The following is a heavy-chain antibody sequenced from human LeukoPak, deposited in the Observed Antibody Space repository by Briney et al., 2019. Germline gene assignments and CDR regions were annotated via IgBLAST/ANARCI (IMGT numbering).Heavy chain of an antibody. J-gene: IGHJ3*02. D-gene: IGHD5-18*01. CDR1: GYTFTSYD. CDR3: AGATDTDAFDI. Sequence: GAPVKVSCKASGYTFTSYDINWVRQATGQGVEWMGWMNPNSGNTGYAQKFQGRVTMTRKTSIRTAYMELSSVRSEDTAVYYCAGATDTDAFDIWGQGTMVTVSS. CDR2: MNPNSGNT. V-gene: IGHV1-8*01.